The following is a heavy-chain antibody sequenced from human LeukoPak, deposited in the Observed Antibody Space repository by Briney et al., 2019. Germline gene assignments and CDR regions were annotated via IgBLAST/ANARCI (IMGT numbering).Heavy chain of an antibody. CDR2: ISGSGAYT. V-gene: IGHV3-23*01. Sequence: PGGSLRLSCAASGFTFSSYAMSWVRQAPGKGLEWVSGISGSGAYTYYADSVKGRFTISRDNSKNTLYLQMGSLRAEDMAVYYCARAPAYSSGWYYFDYWGQGTLVTVSS. CDR1: GFTFSSYA. J-gene: IGHJ4*02. CDR3: ARAPAYSSGWYYFDY. D-gene: IGHD6-19*01.